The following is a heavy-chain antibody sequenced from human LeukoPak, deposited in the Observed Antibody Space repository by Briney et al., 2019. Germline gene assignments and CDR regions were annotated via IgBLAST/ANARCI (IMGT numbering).Heavy chain of an antibody. CDR1: GFTFSRHW. J-gene: IGHJ4*02. V-gene: IGHV3-7*01. D-gene: IGHD3-9*01. CDR2: INLGGREK. Sequence: PGGSLRLSCATSGFTFSRHWMSWVRQAPGRGLEWVANINLGGREKYYVDSVKGRFTISRDNAQNSLYLQMNSLRGEDTAVYYCARDDWGPGDYWGQGTRIPVSS. CDR3: ARDDWGPGDY.